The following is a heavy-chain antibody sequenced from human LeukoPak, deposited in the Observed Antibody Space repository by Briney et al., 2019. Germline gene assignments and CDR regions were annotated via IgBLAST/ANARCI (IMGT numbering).Heavy chain of an antibody. V-gene: IGHV3-9*01. CDR3: AKDSGFNTTRHYDI. D-gene: IGHD3-22*01. CDR2: ISWDRGSI. CDR1: GFTFGDYA. Sequence: GRSLRLSCAASGFTFGDYAMHWVRQAPGRGLEWVSGISWDRGSIGYADSVKGRFTVSRDNAKSSLYLQMNSLRAEDTAVYYCAKDSGFNTTRHYDIWGQGTMVTVSS. J-gene: IGHJ4*03.